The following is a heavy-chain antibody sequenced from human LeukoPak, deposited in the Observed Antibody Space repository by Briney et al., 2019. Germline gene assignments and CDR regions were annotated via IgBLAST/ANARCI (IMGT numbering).Heavy chain of an antibody. V-gene: IGHV1-2*02. Sequence: ASVKVSCKASGYTFTGYYMHWVRQAPGQGLEGMGWINPNSGGTNYAQKFQGRVTMTRDTSISTDYMELSRLRSDDTAVYYCAREGGRYCSSTSCYLYYWGKGTLVTVSS. D-gene: IGHD2-2*01. J-gene: IGHJ4*02. CDR3: AREGGRYCSSTSCYLYY. CDR1: GYTFTGYY. CDR2: INPNSGGT.